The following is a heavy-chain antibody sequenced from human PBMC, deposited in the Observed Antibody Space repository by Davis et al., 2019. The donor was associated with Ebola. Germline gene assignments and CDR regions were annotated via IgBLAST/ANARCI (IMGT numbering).Heavy chain of an antibody. CDR1: GYTLTSYG. V-gene: IGHV1-18*01. CDR3: ARRYNWNYWGWFDP. D-gene: IGHD1-7*01. CDR2: ISAYNGNT. Sequence: AASVKVSCKASGYTLTSYGISWVRQAPGQGLEWMGWISAYNGNTNYAQKPQGRVTMTTDTSTNTAYMELRSLRSDDTAVYYCARRYNWNYWGWFDPWGQGTLVTVSS. J-gene: IGHJ5*02.